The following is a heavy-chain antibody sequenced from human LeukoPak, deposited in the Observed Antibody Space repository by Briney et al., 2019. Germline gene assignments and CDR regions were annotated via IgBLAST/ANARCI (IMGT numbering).Heavy chain of an antibody. CDR1: GGSISSGSYY. J-gene: IGHJ4*02. D-gene: IGHD4-17*01. V-gene: IGHV4-61*01. Sequence: SQTLSLTFTVSGGSISSGSYYWSWIRQPPGKGLEGIGYIYYSGSTNYNPSLKSRVTISVDTSKNQFSLKLSSVTAADTAVYYCARGRFYGDYYFDYWGQGTLVTVSS. CDR3: ARGRFYGDYYFDY. CDR2: IYYSGST.